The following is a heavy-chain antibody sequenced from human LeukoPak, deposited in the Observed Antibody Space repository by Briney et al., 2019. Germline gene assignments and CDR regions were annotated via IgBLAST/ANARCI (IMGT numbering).Heavy chain of an antibody. CDR2: ISYDGSNK. CDR1: GFTFSSYA. CDR3: AKVAKGNIVVVTALDY. V-gene: IGHV3-30*18. J-gene: IGHJ4*02. Sequence: PGGSLRLSCAASGFTFSSYAMHWVRQAPGKGLEWVAIISYDGSNKFYADSVKGRFTISRDNSKNTLYLQMNSLGPEDTAMYYCAKVAKGNIVVVTALDYWGPGTLVTVSS. D-gene: IGHD2-21*02.